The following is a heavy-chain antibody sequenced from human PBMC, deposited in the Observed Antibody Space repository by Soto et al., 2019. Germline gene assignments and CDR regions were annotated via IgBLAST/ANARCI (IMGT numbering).Heavy chain of an antibody. CDR3: ASRTYYYDSSGYPPADY. V-gene: IGHV1-3*01. J-gene: IGHJ4*02. CDR1: GYTFTSYA. CDR2: INAGNGNT. Sequence: ASVKVSCKASGYTFTSYAMHWVRQAPGQRLEWMGWINAGNGNTKYSQKIQGRVTITRDTSASTAYMELSSMRSEDKAVYYCASRTYYYDSSGYPPADYWGQGTLVTVSS. D-gene: IGHD3-22*01.